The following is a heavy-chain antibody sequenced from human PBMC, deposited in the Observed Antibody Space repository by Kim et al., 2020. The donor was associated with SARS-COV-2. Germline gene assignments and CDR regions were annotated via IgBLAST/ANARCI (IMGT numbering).Heavy chain of an antibody. V-gene: IGHV1-69*04. CDR1: GGTFSSYA. CDR2: IIPILGIA. CDR3: ARDYIVATIVYYYYGMDV. Sequence: SEKVSCKASGGTFSSYAISWVRQAPGQGLEWMGRIIPILGIANYAQKFQGRVTITADKSTSTAYMELSSLRSEDTAVYYCARDYIVATIVYYYYGMDVWGQGTTVTVSS. J-gene: IGHJ6*02. D-gene: IGHD5-12*01.